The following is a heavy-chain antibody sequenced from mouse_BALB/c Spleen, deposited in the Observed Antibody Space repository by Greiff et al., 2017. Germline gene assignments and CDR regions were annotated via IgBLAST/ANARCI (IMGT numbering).Heavy chain of an antibody. Sequence: EVQLQQSGTVLARPGASVKMSCKASGYTFTSYWMPWVKQRPGQGLEWIGAIYPGNSDTSYNQKFKGKAKLTAVTSTSTAYMELSSLTNEDSAVYDCTRKVLYYDYLFDYWGQGTTLTVSS. CDR1: GYTFTSYW. CDR2: IYPGNSDT. D-gene: IGHD2-4*01. V-gene: IGHV1-5*01. J-gene: IGHJ2*01. CDR3: TRKVLYYDYLFDY.